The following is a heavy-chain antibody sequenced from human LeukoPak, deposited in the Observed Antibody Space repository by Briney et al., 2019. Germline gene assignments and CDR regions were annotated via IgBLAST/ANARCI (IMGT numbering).Heavy chain of an antibody. CDR2: IFPNDQK. CDR1: GFSLSDRRMG. J-gene: IGHJ4*02. CDR3: ARIDTLTRDNDY. Sequence: ESGAVLVKPTETLTLTCTVSGFSLSDRRMGVNWIRQPPGKALEWLAHIFPNDQKSYNTSLKSRITISKDTSKSQVVLIMTNMDPVDTATYYCARIDTLTRDNDYWGQGTPVTVSS. V-gene: IGHV2-26*01. D-gene: IGHD3-16*01.